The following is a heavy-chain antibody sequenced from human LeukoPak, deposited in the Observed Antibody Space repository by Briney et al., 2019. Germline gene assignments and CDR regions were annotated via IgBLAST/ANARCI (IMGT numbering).Heavy chain of an antibody. Sequence: TSETLSLTCTVSSASISGYYWSWIRQPPGKGLEWIGYIYYSGSTNYNPSLKSRVTISVDTSKNQFSLKLSSVTAADTAVYYCASGDYYYDSSGHAFDIWGQGTMVTVSS. V-gene: IGHV4-59*01. D-gene: IGHD3-22*01. CDR1: SASISGYY. CDR2: IYYSGST. J-gene: IGHJ3*02. CDR3: ASGDYYYDSSGHAFDI.